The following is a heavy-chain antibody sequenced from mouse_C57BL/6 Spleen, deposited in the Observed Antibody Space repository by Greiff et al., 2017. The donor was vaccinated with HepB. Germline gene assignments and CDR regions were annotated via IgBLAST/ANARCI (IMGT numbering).Heavy chain of an antibody. Sequence: EVKVVESGGGLVKPGGSLKLSCAASGFTFSSYAMSWVRQTPEKRLEWVATISDGGSYTYYPDNVKGRFTISRDNAKNNLYLQMSHLKSEDTAMYYCARDGNQGAMDYWGQGTSVTVSS. D-gene: IGHD4-1*01. V-gene: IGHV5-4*01. CDR1: GFTFSSYA. CDR3: ARDGNQGAMDY. CDR2: ISDGGSYT. J-gene: IGHJ4*01.